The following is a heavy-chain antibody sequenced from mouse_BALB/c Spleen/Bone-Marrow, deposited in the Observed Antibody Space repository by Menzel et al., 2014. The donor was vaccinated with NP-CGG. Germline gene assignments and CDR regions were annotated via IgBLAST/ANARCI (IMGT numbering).Heavy chain of an antibody. CDR2: IDPAHGNT. J-gene: IGHJ4*01. Sequence: EVQLQQSGAELVKPGASVKLSCTASGFNIKDTYMHWVKQRPEQGLEGIGRIDPAHGNTKYDPKFQGKATITADTSSNTAYLQLSSLTSEDTAVYFCARWEYYAMDYWGQGTSVTVSS. V-gene: IGHV14-3*02. D-gene: IGHD4-1*01. CDR3: ARWEYYAMDY. CDR1: GFNIKDTY.